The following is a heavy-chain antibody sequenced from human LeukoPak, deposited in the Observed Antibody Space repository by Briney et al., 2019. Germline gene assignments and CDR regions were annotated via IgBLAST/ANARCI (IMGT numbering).Heavy chain of an antibody. D-gene: IGHD3-3*01. CDR3: ARESSPPHYDFWSGYYYYGMDV. CDR2: MNPNSGNT. CDR1: GYAFTSYD. Sequence: ASVKVSCKASGYAFTSYDINWVRQATGQGLEWMGWMNPNSGNTGYAQKFQGRVTMTRNTSISTAYMELSSLRSEDTAVYYCARESSPPHYDFWSGYYYYGMDVWGQGTTATVSS. J-gene: IGHJ6*02. V-gene: IGHV1-8*01.